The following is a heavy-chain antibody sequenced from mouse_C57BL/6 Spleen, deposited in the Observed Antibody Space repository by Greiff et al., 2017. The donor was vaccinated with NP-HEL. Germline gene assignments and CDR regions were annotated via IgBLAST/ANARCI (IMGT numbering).Heavy chain of an antibody. D-gene: IGHD2-2*01. CDR1: GYTFTDYE. V-gene: IGHV1-15*01. CDR3: TRSGGLPYYFDY. Sequence: QVQLKESGAELVRPGASVTLSCKASGYTFTDYEMHWVKQTPVHGLEWIGAIDPETGGTAYNQKFKGKAILTADKSSSTAYMELRSLTSEDSTVYYCTRSGGLPYYFDYWGQGTTLTVSS. CDR2: IDPETGGT. J-gene: IGHJ2*01.